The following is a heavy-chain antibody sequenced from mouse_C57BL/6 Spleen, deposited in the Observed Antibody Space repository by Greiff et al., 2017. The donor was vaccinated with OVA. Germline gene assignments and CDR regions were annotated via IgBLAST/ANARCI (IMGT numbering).Heavy chain of an antibody. J-gene: IGHJ1*03. CDR1: GFSFTSYG. D-gene: IGHD1-1*01. V-gene: IGHV2-6-1*01. CDR2: IWSDGST. Sequence: VMLVESGPGLVAPSQSLSITCTVSGFSFTSYGVHWVRQPPGKGLEWLVVIWSDGSTTYNSALTSRLSISTANSKSQVFLKMNSLQTDDTAVYYCARHSYYVSSVWDCDVGGTGTTVTVSS. CDR3: ARHSYYVSSVWDCDV.